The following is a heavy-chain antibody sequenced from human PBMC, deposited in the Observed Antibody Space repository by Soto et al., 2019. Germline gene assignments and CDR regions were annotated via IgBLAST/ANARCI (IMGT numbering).Heavy chain of an antibody. CDR3: AKAYSNSWPNDWFDP. J-gene: IGHJ5*02. CDR1: GFTFSSYP. V-gene: IGHV3-23*01. CDR2: ITGRGAGA. D-gene: IGHD6-13*01. Sequence: EVQLLESGGGWLQPGGSLRLSCAASGFTFSSYPMNWFRQAPGKGLEWVSGITGRGAGAYYSDSVKGRFTISRDNSKNTLYLQMNSLRAEDTAVYYCAKAYSNSWPNDWFDPWGQGTLVTVSS.